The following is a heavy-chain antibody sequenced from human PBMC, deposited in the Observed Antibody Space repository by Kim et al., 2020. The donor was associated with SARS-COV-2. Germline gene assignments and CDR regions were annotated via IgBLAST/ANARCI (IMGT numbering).Heavy chain of an antibody. J-gene: IGHJ6*02. D-gene: IGHD3-10*01. CDR3: NYYGSGASYYYYGMDV. V-gene: IGHV4-34*13. Sequence: SRKSRVTISGDTAKNQFSLKLSSVTAADTAVYYCNYYGSGASYYYYGMDVWGQGTTVTVSS.